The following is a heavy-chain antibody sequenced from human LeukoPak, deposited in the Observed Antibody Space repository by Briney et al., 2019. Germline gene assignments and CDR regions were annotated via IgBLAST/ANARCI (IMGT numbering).Heavy chain of an antibody. CDR1: GYTFTSYA. D-gene: IGHD1-26*01. V-gene: IGHV1-3*01. Sequence: GASVKVSCKASGYTFTSYAVHWVRQAPGQRLEWMGWINAGNGNTKYSQKFQGRVTITRDTSASTAYMELSSLRSEDTAVYYCARDRSFGYGMDVWGQGTTVTVSS. CDR3: ARDRSFGYGMDV. CDR2: INAGNGNT. J-gene: IGHJ6*02.